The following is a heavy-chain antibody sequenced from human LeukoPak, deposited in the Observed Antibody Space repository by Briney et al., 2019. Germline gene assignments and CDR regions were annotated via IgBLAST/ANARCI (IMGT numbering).Heavy chain of an antibody. CDR3: ARGTGAFAHFDL. CDR2: ISWNSGSI. Sequence: GGSPRLSCAASGFTFDDYAMHWVRQAPGKGLEWVSGISWNSGSIGYADSVKGRFTISRDNAKNTLYLQMNSLRAEDTAVYYCARGTGAFAHFDLWGRGTLVTVSS. D-gene: IGHD3-16*01. J-gene: IGHJ2*01. V-gene: IGHV3-9*01. CDR1: GFTFDDYA.